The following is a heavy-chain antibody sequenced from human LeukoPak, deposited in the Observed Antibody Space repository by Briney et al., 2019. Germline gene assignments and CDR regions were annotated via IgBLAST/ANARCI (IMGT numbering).Heavy chain of an antibody. V-gene: IGHV4-59*01. J-gene: IGHJ4*02. D-gene: IGHD3-3*01. CDR2: IYYSGST. CDR1: GGSISSYY. Sequence: SETLSLTCTVSGGSISSYYWSWIRQPPGKGLEWIGYIYYSGSTNSNPSLKSRVTISVDTSKNQFSLKLSSVTAADTAVYYCARLGYYDFWSGTHDYWGQGTLVTVSS. CDR3: ARLGYYDFWSGTHDY.